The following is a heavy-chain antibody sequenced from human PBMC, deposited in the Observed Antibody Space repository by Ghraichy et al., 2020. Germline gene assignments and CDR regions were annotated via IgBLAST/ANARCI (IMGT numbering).Heavy chain of an antibody. CDR2: INHSGST. Sequence: ETLSLTCAVYGGSFSGYYWSWIRQPPGKGLEWIGEINHSGSTNYNPSLKSRVTISVDTSKNQFSLKLSSVTAADTAVYYCARGRLYVLRYFDWLGSLDYWGQGTLVTVSS. D-gene: IGHD3-9*01. V-gene: IGHV4-34*01. CDR3: ARGRLYVLRYFDWLGSLDY. CDR1: GGSFSGYY. J-gene: IGHJ4*02.